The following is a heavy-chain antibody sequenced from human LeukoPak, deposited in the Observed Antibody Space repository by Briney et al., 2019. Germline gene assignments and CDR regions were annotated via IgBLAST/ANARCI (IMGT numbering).Heavy chain of an antibody. D-gene: IGHD2-15*01. Sequence: SETLSLTCTVSGGSISSYYWSWIRQPPGKGLEWIGYIYYSGSTNYSPSLKSRVTISVDTSKNQFSLKLSSVTAADTAVYYCAREEVDCSGGSCYSGGYFDYWGQGTLVTVSS. J-gene: IGHJ4*02. CDR2: IYYSGST. V-gene: IGHV4-59*01. CDR3: AREEVDCSGGSCYSGGYFDY. CDR1: GGSISSYY.